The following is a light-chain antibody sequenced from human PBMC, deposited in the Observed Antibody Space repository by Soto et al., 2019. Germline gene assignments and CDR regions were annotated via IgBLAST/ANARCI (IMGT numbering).Light chain of an antibody. J-gene: IGKJ4*01. V-gene: IGKV3-15*01. CDR1: QSVSSN. Sequence: EIVMTQSPASLSVSPGERATLSCRASQSVSSNLAWYQQKPGQAPRLLIYGASTRSTGIPARFSGSGSGTEFTPTISSLQSEDFVLYYCQQYNDWPPLTFGGGSKVEIK. CDR3: QQYNDWPPLT. CDR2: GAS.